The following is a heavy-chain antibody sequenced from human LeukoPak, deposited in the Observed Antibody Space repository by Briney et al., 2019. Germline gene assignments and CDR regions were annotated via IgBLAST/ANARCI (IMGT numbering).Heavy chain of an antibody. V-gene: IGHV3-23*01. CDR3: AIKAKGDY. J-gene: IGHJ4*02. CDR2: ISTSGGRT. CDR1: GFTFSSCA. Sequence: GGSLRLSCAASGFTFSSCAMSWVRQAPGKGLEWVSAISTSGGRTFYADSVKGRFTISRDNSKNTLYLQMNSLRAEDTAVYYCAIKAKGDYWGQGTLVTVSS. D-gene: IGHD3-10*01.